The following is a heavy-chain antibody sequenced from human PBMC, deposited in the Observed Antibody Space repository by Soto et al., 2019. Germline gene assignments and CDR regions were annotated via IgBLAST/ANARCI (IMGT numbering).Heavy chain of an antibody. V-gene: IGHV3-9*01. Sequence: EVQLVESGGGLVQPGRSLRLSCAASGFTFDDYAMHWFRQAPVNVLEWVSGISWNSGSIGYADSVQGRFTISRDNAKNSLYLQMNSRRAEDTALYYCAKSKQQLLAAFDIWGQGTMVTVSS. J-gene: IGHJ3*02. CDR1: GFTFDDYA. D-gene: IGHD6-13*01. CDR2: ISWNSGSI. CDR3: AKSKQQLLAAFDI.